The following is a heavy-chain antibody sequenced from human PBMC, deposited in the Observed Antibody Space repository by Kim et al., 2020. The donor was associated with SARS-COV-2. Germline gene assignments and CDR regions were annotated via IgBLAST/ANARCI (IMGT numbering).Heavy chain of an antibody. D-gene: IGHD3-22*01. J-gene: IGHJ2*01. Sequence: SVKGRFTISRDNSKNTLYLQVNSLRAEDTAVYYCATYDRSGYYYGWYFDLWGRGTLVTVSS. V-gene: IGHV3-30*03. CDR3: ATYDRSGYYYGWYFDL.